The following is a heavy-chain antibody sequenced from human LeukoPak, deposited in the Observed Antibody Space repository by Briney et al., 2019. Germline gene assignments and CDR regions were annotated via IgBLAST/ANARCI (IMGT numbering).Heavy chain of an antibody. CDR1: RFTFSRYG. V-gene: IGHV3-30*02. D-gene: IGHD3-3*01. J-gene: IGHJ4*02. CDR2: IRYDGSKK. Sequence: GGSLRLSCAVSRFTFSRYGMHWVRQAPGKGLEWVAFIRYDGSKKYYADSVKGRFTISRDNSKNMVFVQMNSLRAEDTAVYYCAKGAGYYDFWSGYHIDYWGQGTLVTVSS. CDR3: AKGAGYYDFWSGYHIDY.